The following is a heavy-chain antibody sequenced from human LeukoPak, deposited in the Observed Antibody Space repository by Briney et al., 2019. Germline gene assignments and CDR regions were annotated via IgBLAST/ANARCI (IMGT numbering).Heavy chain of an antibody. CDR1: GFTFSSYS. V-gene: IGHV3-21*04. D-gene: IGHD3-22*01. CDR2: ISSSSSYI. Sequence: GRSLRLSCAASGFTFSSYSMNWVRQAPGKGLEWVSSISSSSSYIYYADSVKGRFTIPRDNSKNTLYLQMNSLRAEDTAVYYCAKDSTRSSGYFFHDNDAFDIWGQGTMVTVSS. CDR3: AKDSTRSSGYFFHDNDAFDI. J-gene: IGHJ3*02.